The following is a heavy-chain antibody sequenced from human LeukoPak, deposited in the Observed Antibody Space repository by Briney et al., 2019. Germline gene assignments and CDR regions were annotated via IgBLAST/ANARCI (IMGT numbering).Heavy chain of an antibody. CDR1: GFSLSTSGMR. V-gene: IGHV2-70*04. Sequence: SGPTLVNPTQTLTLTCTFSGFSLSTSGMRVSWIRQPPGKALDWLARIDWDDDKFYSTSLKTRLTISKDTSKNQVVLTMTNVDPVDTATYYCARTYNWNDVYFDYWGQGTLVTVSS. CDR3: ARTYNWNDVYFDY. CDR2: IDWDDDK. D-gene: IGHD1-1*01. J-gene: IGHJ4*02.